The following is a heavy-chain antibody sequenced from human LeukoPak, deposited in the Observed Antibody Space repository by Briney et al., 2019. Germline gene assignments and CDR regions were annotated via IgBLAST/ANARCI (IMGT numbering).Heavy chain of an antibody. V-gene: IGHV3-74*01. CDR2: INSDGSST. D-gene: IGHD5-24*01. CDR1: GFTFSSHG. J-gene: IGHJ4*02. CDR3: ASQRWLQSSFDY. Sequence: GGSLRLSCAASGFTFSSHGMNWVRQAPGKGLVWVSRINSDGSSTNYADSVEGRFTISRDNAKNTLYLQMNSLRAEDTAVYYCASQRWLQSSFDYWGQGTLVTVSS.